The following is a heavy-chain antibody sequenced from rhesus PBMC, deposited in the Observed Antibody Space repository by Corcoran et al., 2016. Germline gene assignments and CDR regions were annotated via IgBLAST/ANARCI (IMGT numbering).Heavy chain of an antibody. Sequence: QVQLVQSGAEIKQPGASVKLSCKASGYTFTSYYMPWVRQAPGQGLEWIGLFPPENGNRGNSQNVQSRVTITTDTSTSTGYRELSSLRSEDTAVYYCTRGSSSYPDYWGQGVLVTVSS. CDR1: GYTFTSYY. V-gene: IGHV1-180*01. J-gene: IGHJ4*01. CDR3: TRGSSSYPDY. D-gene: IGHD6-43*01. CDR2: FPPENGNR.